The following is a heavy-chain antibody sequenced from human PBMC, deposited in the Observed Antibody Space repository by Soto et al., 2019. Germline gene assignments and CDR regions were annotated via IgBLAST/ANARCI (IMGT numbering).Heavy chain of an antibody. J-gene: IGHJ4*01. Sequence: GEFLKISCKGSGYTFSNYWIGWVRQMPGEGLEWMGVTYPSDSDTRYSPSFQGQVTISADKSITTAFLQWSSLKASDTAMYYCVRSGTSSGRFSDYWGQGTLVTVSS. CDR2: TYPSDSDT. CDR3: VRSGTSSGRFSDY. V-gene: IGHV5-51*01. CDR1: GYTFSNYW. D-gene: IGHD2-8*01.